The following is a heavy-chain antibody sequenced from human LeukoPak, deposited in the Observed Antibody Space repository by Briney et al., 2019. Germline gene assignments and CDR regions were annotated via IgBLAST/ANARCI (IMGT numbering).Heavy chain of an antibody. CDR3: AREWRAKYNYDSSGLDN. CDR2: IYDSGST. J-gene: IGHJ4*02. Sequence: SETLSLTCTVSGGSISSYYWSWIRQPPGKGLEWIGYIYDSGSTNYNPSLKSRVTISVDTSKNQFSLKLSSVTAADTAVYYCAREWRAKYNYDSSGLDNWGQGTLVTVSS. V-gene: IGHV4-59*01. CDR1: GGSISSYY. D-gene: IGHD3-22*01.